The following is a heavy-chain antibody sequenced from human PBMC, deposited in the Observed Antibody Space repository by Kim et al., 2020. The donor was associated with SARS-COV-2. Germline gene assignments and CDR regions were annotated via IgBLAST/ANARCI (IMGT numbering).Heavy chain of an antibody. Sequence: GGSLRLSCAASGFTFSSYSMNWVRQAPGKGLEWVSSISSSGSYIYYADSVKGRFTISRDNAKNSLYLQMNSLRAEDTAVYYCARDAPTTVTTLLTNYYYYYGMDVWGQGTTVTVSS. V-gene: IGHV3-21*01. CDR3: ARDAPTTVTTLLTNYYYYYGMDV. D-gene: IGHD4-17*01. CDR1: GFTFSSYS. J-gene: IGHJ6*02. CDR2: ISSSGSYI.